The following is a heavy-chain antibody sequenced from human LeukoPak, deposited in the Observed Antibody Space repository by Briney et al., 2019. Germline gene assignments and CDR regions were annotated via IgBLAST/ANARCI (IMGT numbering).Heavy chain of an antibody. V-gene: IGHV3-23*01. J-gene: IGHJ4*02. D-gene: IGHD6-13*01. Sequence: GGSLRLSCAASGFTFSSHALSWVRQAPGKGLEWVSSLSGSGYNTYYADSVKGRFTISRDNSKNTLYLQMNSLRAEDTAVYYCAKDSKQLDFDYWGQGTLVTASS. CDR2: LSGSGYNT. CDR3: AKDSKQLDFDY. CDR1: GFTFSSHA.